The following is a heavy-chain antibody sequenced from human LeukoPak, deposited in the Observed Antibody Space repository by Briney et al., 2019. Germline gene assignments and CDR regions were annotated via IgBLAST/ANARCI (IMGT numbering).Heavy chain of an antibody. CDR3: VKDRETYYDPGGYYCIWLDP. CDR2: ISGSGATT. Sequence: GGSLRLSCAASGFTFSTYAMTWVRQAPGKGLEWVSSISGSGATTYYADSVKGRFIISRDNSKSTLFLQMNSLRADDTAVYHCVKDRETYYDPGGYYCIWLDPSGLGTLVTVSS. J-gene: IGHJ5*02. D-gene: IGHD3-22*01. CDR1: GFTFSTYA. V-gene: IGHV3-23*01.